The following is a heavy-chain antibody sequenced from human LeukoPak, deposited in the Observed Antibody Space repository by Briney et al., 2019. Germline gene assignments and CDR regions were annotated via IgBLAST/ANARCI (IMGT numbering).Heavy chain of an antibody. CDR1: GVSISSGSYY. D-gene: IGHD1-26*01. CDR3: AREAVIVGAIAGDAFDI. Sequence: SQTLSLTCTVSGVSISSGSYYWSWIRQPGGKGLEWIVRIYTSGSTNYNPSLKSRFTKSVDTSKNQFSLKLSSVTAADTAVYYCAREAVIVGAIAGDAFDIWGQGTMVTVSS. V-gene: IGHV4-61*02. J-gene: IGHJ3*02. CDR2: IYTSGST.